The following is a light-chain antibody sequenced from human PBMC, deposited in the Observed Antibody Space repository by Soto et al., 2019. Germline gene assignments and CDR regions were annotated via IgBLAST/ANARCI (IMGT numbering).Light chain of an antibody. CDR1: SSNIGAGYD. V-gene: IGLV1-40*01. J-gene: IGLJ2*01. Sequence: QAVVTQPPSVSGAPGQRVTISCTGSSSNIGAGYDVQWYQQLPGAAPRLLIFGNTNRPSGVPVRFSGSRSGTSASLAISGLQAEDEAEYYCQSYDISLSVSVVFGGGTKLTVL. CDR2: GNT. CDR3: QSYDISLSVSVV.